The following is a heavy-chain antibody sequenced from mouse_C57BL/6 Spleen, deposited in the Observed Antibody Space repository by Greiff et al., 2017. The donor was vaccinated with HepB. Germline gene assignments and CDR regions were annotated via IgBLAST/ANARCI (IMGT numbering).Heavy chain of an antibody. CDR2: ISSGGDYI. CDR3: TKTAQATAWVAY. J-gene: IGHJ3*01. CDR1: GFTFSSYA. Sequence: EVKLMESGGGLVKPGGSLKLSCAASGFTFSSYAMSWVRQTPEKRLEWVAYISSGGDYIYYADTVKGRFTISRDNARNTLYLQMISLKSEDTAMYYCTKTAQATAWVAYWGQGTLSLSLQ. V-gene: IGHV5-9-1*02. D-gene: IGHD3-2*02.